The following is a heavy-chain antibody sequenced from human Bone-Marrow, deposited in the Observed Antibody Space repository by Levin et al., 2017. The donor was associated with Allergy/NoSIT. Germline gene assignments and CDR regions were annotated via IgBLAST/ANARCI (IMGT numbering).Heavy chain of an antibody. Sequence: GGSLRLSCAASGFRFDDFAMHWVRQAPGKGLEWVSRISWSGGTVTYADSVKGRFTISRDNAKNSLYLQMNSLRPEETAFYYCAKGGRYSSSNYFDYWGQGTLVTVSS. D-gene: IGHD6-19*01. V-gene: IGHV3-9*01. CDR1: GFRFDDFA. CDR2: ISWSGGTV. J-gene: IGHJ4*02. CDR3: AKGGRYSSSNYFDY.